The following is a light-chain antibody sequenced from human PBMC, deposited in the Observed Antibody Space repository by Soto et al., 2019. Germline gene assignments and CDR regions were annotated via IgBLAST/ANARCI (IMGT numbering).Light chain of an antibody. J-gene: IGKJ2*01. Sequence: EIVLTQSPATLSLSPGERATLSCRASQSVSSYLAWYQQKPGQAPRLLIYDASDRATGIPAKFSGSGSGPDFTLTISSLEPEDFAIYYCQQRSNSPYPFDQGTNLQIK. CDR3: QQRSNSPYP. V-gene: IGKV3-11*01. CDR2: DAS. CDR1: QSVSSY.